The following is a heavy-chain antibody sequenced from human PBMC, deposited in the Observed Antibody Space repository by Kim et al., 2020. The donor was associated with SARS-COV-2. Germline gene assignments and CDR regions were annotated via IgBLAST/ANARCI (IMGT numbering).Heavy chain of an antibody. CDR2: INPNSGGA. J-gene: IGHJ5*02. Sequence: ASVKVSCKASGYTLSGYYMHWVRQAPGQGLEWMGRINPNSGGANYAQKFQGRVTMSRDTSISTAYLDLNRLRSDDTAVYYCAAGINDWFDPWGQGPLVTVSS. D-gene: IGHD3-10*01. V-gene: IGHV1-2*06. CDR1: GYTLSGYY. CDR3: AAGINDWFDP.